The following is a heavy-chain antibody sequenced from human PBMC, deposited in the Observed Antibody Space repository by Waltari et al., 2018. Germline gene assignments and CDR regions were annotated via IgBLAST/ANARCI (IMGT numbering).Heavy chain of an antibody. D-gene: IGHD5-12*01. CDR3: ARHWKRSGYRFDP. CDR2: IYYSGGP. J-gene: IGHJ5*02. Sequence: QLQLQESGPGLVKPSETLSLTCTVSGGSISSSRYYWGWIRQSPGKGLEWIGSIYYSGGPYYNPTLKSRVTISGDTSKNQFALKLGSVAAADTAVYYCARHWKRSGYRFDPWGQGTLVTVSS. V-gene: IGHV4-39*01. CDR1: GGSISSSRYY.